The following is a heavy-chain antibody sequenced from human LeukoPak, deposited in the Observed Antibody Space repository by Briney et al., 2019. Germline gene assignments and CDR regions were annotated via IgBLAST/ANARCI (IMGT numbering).Heavy chain of an antibody. CDR2: IKSKTDGGTT. Sequence: GGSLRLSCAASGLTFSNAWMSWVRQAPGKGLEWVGRIKSKTDGGTTDYAAPVKGRFTISRDDSKNTLYLQMNSLKTEDTAVYYCTSTEDSSGYLTQYYYYYGMDVWGQGTTVTVSS. D-gene: IGHD3-22*01. CDR3: TSTEDSSGYLTQYYYYYGMDV. J-gene: IGHJ6*02. CDR1: GLTFSNAW. V-gene: IGHV3-15*01.